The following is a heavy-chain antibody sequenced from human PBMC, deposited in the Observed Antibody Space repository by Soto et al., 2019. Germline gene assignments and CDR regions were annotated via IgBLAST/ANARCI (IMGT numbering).Heavy chain of an antibody. CDR3: ARDKWAMGGMDV. D-gene: IGHD1-26*01. V-gene: IGHV4-38-2*02. Sequence: PSDTLSLTCAVSCYYISSGYHWGWIRQPPGKGLEWIGNIFHSGSTHYNPSLKSRVTISVDTSKNQFSLKLRSVTAADRAVYYCARDKWAMGGMDVWGQGTTVTVSS. CDR2: IFHSGST. J-gene: IGHJ6*02. CDR1: CYYISSGYH.